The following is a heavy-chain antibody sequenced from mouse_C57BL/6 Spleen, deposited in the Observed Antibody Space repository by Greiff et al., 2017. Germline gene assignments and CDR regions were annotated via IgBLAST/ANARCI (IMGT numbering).Heavy chain of an antibody. CDR2: IYPRSGNT. CDR3: YGGFAY. V-gene: IGHV1-81*01. Sequence: QVQLQQSGAELARPGASVKLSCKASGYNFTSYGISWVKQRTGQGLEWIGAIYPRSGNTYYNEKFKGKATLSADKSSSTAYMELRSRTSEDSAVYFCYGGFAYGGQGTLVTGSA. D-gene: IGHD1-1*01. J-gene: IGHJ3*01. CDR1: GYNFTSYG.